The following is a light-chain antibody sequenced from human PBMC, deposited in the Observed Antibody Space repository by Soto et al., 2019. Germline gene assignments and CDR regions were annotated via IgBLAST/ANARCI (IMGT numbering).Light chain of an antibody. V-gene: IGLV4-69*01. CDR2: LNSDGSH. CDR3: QTWGTGTWV. J-gene: IGLJ3*02. CDR1: SGHSSYA. Sequence: QLVLTQSPSASASLGASVKLTCTLSSGHSSYALAWHQQQPEKGPRYLMTLNSDGSHSKGDGIPDRFSGSSSGAERYLTIASLQSEDEADYYCQTWGTGTWVFGGGTKLTVL.